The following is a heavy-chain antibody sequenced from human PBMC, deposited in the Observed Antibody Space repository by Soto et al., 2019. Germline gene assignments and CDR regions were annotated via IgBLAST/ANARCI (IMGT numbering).Heavy chain of an antibody. J-gene: IGHJ4*02. Sequence: QVQLVQSGAKVKKPGASVKVSCKASGYTFTGYYMHWVRQAPGQGLEWMGWINPNSGGTNYAQKFQGRVTMTRDTSISTAYMELSRLRSDDTAVYYCAREGGTFFWSGPIDYWGQGTLVTVSS. CDR1: GYTFTGYY. D-gene: IGHD3-3*01. CDR2: INPNSGGT. CDR3: AREGGTFFWSGPIDY. V-gene: IGHV1-2*02.